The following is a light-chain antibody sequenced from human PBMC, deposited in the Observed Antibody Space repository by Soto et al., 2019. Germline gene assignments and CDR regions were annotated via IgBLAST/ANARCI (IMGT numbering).Light chain of an antibody. CDR2: EVN. CDR1: SSDVGGYKF. V-gene: IGLV2-14*01. CDR3: LSYTSANTRV. J-gene: IGLJ3*02. Sequence: QSALTQPASVSGSPGQSITISCTGTSSDVGGYKFVSWYQHHPGKAPKLMIYEVNNRPSGVSDRFSGSKSGNTASLTISGIQPEDEADNYCLSYTSANTRVFGGGTKLTVL.